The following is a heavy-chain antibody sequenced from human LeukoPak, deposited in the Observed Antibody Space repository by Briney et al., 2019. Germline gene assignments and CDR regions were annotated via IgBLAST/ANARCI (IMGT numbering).Heavy chain of an antibody. CDR1: GGSISSYY. V-gene: IGHV4-59*01. CDR3: ARARLYYYDSSGYYNYGMDV. J-gene: IGHJ6*02. CDR2: IYYSGST. D-gene: IGHD3-22*01. Sequence: SETLSLPCTVSGGSISSYYWSWIRQPPGKGLEWIGYIYYSGSTNYNPSLKSRVTISVDTSKNQFSLKLSSVTAADTAVYYCARARLYYYDSSGYYNYGMDVWGQGTTVTVSS.